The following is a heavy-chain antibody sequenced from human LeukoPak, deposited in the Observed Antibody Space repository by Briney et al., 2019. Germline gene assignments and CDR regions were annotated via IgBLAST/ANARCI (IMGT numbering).Heavy chain of an antibody. D-gene: IGHD4-11*01. CDR1: GGSISSYY. J-gene: IGHJ6*03. CDR2: IYYSGST. V-gene: IGHV4-59*01. CDR3: ARVGAPPSNYRYYYYYMDV. Sequence: PSETLSLTCTVSGGSISSYYWSWIRQPPGKGLEWIGYIYYSGSTNYNPSLKSRVTISVDTSKNQFSLKLSSVAAADTAVYYCARVGAPPSNYRYYYYYMDVWGIGTTVTVSS.